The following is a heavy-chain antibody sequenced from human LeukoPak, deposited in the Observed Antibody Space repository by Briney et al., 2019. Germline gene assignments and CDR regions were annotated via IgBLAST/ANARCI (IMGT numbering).Heavy chain of an antibody. CDR1: GYTVTSYG. CDR2: ISAYNGNT. D-gene: IGHD3-3*01. Sequence: ASVNVSCKASGYTVTSYGISWVRQAPGQGLEWMGWISAYNGNTNYAQKLQGRVTMTTDTSTSTAYMELRSLRSDDTAAYYCARDSRFLEWLLPIDYWGQGTLVTVSS. CDR3: ARDSRFLEWLLPIDY. J-gene: IGHJ4*02. V-gene: IGHV1-18*01.